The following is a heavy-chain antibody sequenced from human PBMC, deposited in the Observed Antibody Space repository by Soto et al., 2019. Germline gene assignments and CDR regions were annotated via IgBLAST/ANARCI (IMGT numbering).Heavy chain of an antibody. Sequence: ASVKVSCKASGYTFTRYGISWVRQAPGQGLEWMGWISAYNGNTNYAQKLQARVTIATDTSTSTAYMELRSLRSDDTAVYYCARGSDYYDSSGYYDPGSNWFDPWGQGTLVTVS. V-gene: IGHV1-18*01. CDR1: GYTFTRYG. CDR3: ARGSDYYDSSGYYDPGSNWFDP. D-gene: IGHD3-22*01. J-gene: IGHJ5*02. CDR2: ISAYNGNT.